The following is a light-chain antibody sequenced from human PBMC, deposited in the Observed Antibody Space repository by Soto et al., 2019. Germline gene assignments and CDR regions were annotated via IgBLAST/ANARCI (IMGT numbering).Light chain of an antibody. CDR2: GAS. Sequence: EIVLTQSPGTLSLSPGEGVTLSCRASQSISSSYLAWHQQKPGQAPRLLIYGASSRATGIPDRFSGSGSGTDFTLTISRLEPEDFAVYYCQQYGSSPALTFGGGTKVEIK. J-gene: IGKJ4*01. CDR1: QSISSSY. CDR3: QQYGSSPALT. V-gene: IGKV3-20*01.